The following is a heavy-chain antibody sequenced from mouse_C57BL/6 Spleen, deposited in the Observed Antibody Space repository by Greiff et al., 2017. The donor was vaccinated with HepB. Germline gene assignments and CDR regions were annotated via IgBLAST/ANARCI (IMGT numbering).Heavy chain of an antibody. V-gene: IGHV5-16*01. CDR1: GFTFSDYY. D-gene: IGHD1-3*01. J-gene: IGHJ3*01. Sequence: EVKLVESEGVLVQPGSSMKLSCTASGFTFSDYYMAWVRQVPEKCLEWVANINYDGSSTYYLDSLKSRFIISRDNAKNILYLQMSSLKSEDTATYYCARDALQVGFAYWGQGTLVTVSA. CDR3: ARDALQVGFAY. CDR2: INYDGSST.